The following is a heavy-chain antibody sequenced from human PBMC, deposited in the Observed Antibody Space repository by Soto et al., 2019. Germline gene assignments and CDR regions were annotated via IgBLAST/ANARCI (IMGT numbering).Heavy chain of an antibody. CDR2: INSDGSST. CDR1: GFTLSRYW. CDR3: ARAGGQYCNTTSCYTFFDS. J-gene: IGHJ4*02. V-gene: IGHV3-74*01. D-gene: IGHD2-2*02. Sequence: PGGSLRLSCAASGFTLSRYWMHWVRQAPGKGLVWVSRINSDGSSTNYADSVKGRFIISRDNAKNTLYLQMDSLRAEDTAVYFCARAGGQYCNTTSCYTFFDSWGQGILVTVSS.